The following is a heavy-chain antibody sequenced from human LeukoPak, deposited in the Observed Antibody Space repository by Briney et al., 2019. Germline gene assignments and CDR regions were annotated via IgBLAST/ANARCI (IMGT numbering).Heavy chain of an antibody. D-gene: IGHD3-3*01. CDR3: TREHDLWHEGGNWFDA. V-gene: IGHV3-30*04. J-gene: IGHJ5*02. CDR2: ISYDGSNK. CDR1: GFTFSSYA. Sequence: GGSLRLSCAASGFTFSSYAMHWVRQAPGKGLEWVAVISYDGSNKYYADSVKGRFTVSRDSSKNTPYLQLSSLRAEDTAVYFCTREHDLWHEGGNWFDAWGQGTLVTVSS.